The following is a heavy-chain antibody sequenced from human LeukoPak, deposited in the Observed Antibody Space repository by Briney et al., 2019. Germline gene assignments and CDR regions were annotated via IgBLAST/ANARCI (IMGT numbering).Heavy chain of an antibody. J-gene: IGHJ4*02. CDR1: GASISTRGYY. V-gene: IGHV4-39*07. CDR2: IYYRGNT. Sequence: SETLSLTCTVSGASISTRGYYWGWIRQPPGNGLEWIGIIYYRGNTYYNPSLEGRVTMSVDTSKNQFSLNVISMTAADTAMYYCASERGYHANWGQGTLVTVSS. D-gene: IGHD5-12*01. CDR3: ASERGYHAN.